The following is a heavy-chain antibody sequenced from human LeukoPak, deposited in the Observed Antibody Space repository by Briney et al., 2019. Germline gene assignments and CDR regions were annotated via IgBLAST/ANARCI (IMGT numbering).Heavy chain of an antibody. D-gene: IGHD3-22*01. J-gene: IGHJ3*02. V-gene: IGHV3-23*01. CDR3: AGYYGNDAFDI. CDR2: ISGSGGST. Sequence: PGGSLRLSCAASGFTFSSYAMSWVRQAPGKGLEWVSAISGSGGSTYYADSVKGRFTISRDNAKNSLYLQVNSLRAEDTAVYYCAGYYGNDAFDIWGQGTMVTVSS. CDR1: GFTFSSYA.